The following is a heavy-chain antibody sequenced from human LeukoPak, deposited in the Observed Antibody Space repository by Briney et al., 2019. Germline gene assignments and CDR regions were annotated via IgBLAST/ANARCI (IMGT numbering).Heavy chain of an antibody. D-gene: IGHD5-18*01. CDR2: IRYDGSNK. CDR3: ARDPGGYSYGNYYYYYYMDV. V-gene: IGHV3-30*02. CDR1: GFTFSSYG. Sequence: GGSLRLSCAASGFTFSSYGMHWVRQAPGKGLEWVAFIRYDGSNKYYADSVKGRFTISRDNSKNTLYLQMNSLRAEDTAVYYCARDPGGYSYGNYYYYYYMDVWGNGTTVTVSS. J-gene: IGHJ6*03.